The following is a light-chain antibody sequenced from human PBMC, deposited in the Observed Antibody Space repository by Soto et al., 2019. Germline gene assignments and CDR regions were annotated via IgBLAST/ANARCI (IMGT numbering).Light chain of an antibody. V-gene: IGLV2-18*01. CDR3: SLYTSDSTLV. Sequence: QSVLTQPPSVSGSPGQSVTISCTGTSSDVGRYNRVSWYQQPPGTAPKLMIYEVFNRPSGVPERFSGSKSGNTASLTISGLQPDDEADYYCSLYTSDSTLVFGGGTKVTVL. CDR1: SSDVGRYNR. CDR2: EVF. J-gene: IGLJ2*01.